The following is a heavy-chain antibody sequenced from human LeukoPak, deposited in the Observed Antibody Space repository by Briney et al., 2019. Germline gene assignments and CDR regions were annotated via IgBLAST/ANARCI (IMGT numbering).Heavy chain of an antibody. CDR2: IYYSGST. V-gene: IGHV4-59*08. J-gene: IGHJ4*02. D-gene: IGHD4/OR15-4a*01. Sequence: SETLPLTCTVSGGSISSYYWSWIRQPPGKGLEWIGYIYYSGSTNYNPSFKSRLTISIDKSKNQFSLKLTSVTAADSAVYFCARGPLLGDDYDPPFRYWGQGTLVTVSS. CDR1: GGSISSYY. CDR3: ARGPLLGDDYDPPFRY.